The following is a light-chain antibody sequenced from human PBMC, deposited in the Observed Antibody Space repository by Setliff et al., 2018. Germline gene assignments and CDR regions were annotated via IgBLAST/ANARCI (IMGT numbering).Light chain of an antibody. CDR3: TSYAGDNNLI. V-gene: IGLV2-8*01. J-gene: IGLJ2*01. CDR2: EVN. CDR1: SSDVGRYSL. Sequence: QSALTQPASVSGSPGQSITISCTGTSSDVGRYSLISWYQQRPGKAPKLLIYEVNKRPSGVPDRFSGSTSGSTASLTVSGLQAEDEADYFCTSYAGDNNLIFGGGTKVTVL.